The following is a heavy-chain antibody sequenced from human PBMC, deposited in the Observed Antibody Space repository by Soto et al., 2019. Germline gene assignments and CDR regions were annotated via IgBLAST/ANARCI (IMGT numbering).Heavy chain of an antibody. Sequence: GGSLRLSCAASGFSFSNYNMNWVRQAPGKGLEWVSHITDGLNKHYADFVQGRFTISRDNAKNSLYLEMTDLRDEDTAVYYCARDTSHGVTIGGLDSWGQGTLVTVSS. CDR3: ARDTSHGVTIGGLDS. CDR2: ITDGLNK. J-gene: IGHJ4*02. CDR1: GFSFSNYN. V-gene: IGHV3-48*02. D-gene: IGHD3-16*01.